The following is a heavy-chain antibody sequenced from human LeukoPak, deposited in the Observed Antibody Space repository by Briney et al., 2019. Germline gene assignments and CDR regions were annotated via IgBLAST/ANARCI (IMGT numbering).Heavy chain of an antibody. CDR3: ARDLFRDSSGYPSWYFDL. J-gene: IGHJ2*01. V-gene: IGHV3-21*01. CDR1: GFTFSSYS. Sequence: GGSLRLSCAASGFTFSSYSMNWVRQAPGKGLEWVSSISSSSSYIYYADSVKGRFTISRDNAKNSLYLQMNSLRAEDTAVYYCARDLFRDSSGYPSWYFDLWGRGTLVTVSS. CDR2: ISSSSSYI. D-gene: IGHD3-22*01.